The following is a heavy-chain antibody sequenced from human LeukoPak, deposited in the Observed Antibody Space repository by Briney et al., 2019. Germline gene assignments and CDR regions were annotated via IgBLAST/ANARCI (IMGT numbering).Heavy chain of an antibody. J-gene: IGHJ3*02. V-gene: IGHV3-15*01. CDR3: TRDFDILTGYYKGAFDI. CDR2: IKSKTDGGTP. Sequence: GGSLRLSCAASGFTFSQVWMPWVRQAPGKGLEWVGRIKSKTDGGTPDYSAPVNGRFTISRDDSRNMLYLEMNSLKTEDTAVYYCTRDFDILTGYYKGAFDIWGQGTMVTVSS. D-gene: IGHD3-9*01. CDR1: GFTFSQVW.